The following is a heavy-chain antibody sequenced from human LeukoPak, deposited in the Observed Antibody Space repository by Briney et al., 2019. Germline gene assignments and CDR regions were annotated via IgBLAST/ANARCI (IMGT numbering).Heavy chain of an antibody. CDR2: IYSGGST. V-gene: IGHV3-53*01. CDR1: GFTVSSNY. D-gene: IGHD3-22*01. CDR3: ARGYDSSGYSIDY. Sequence: GGSLRLSCAASGFTVSSNYMSWVRQAPGKGLEWVSVIYSGGSTYYADSVKGRFTNSRDNAKNSLYLQMNSLRAEDTAVYYCARGYDSSGYSIDYWGQGTLVTVSS. J-gene: IGHJ4*02.